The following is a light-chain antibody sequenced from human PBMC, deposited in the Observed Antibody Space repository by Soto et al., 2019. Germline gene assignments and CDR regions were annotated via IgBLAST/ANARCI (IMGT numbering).Light chain of an antibody. J-gene: IGKJ4*01. CDR3: QQLNSFPLT. V-gene: IGKV1-9*01. CDR1: QGISSS. Sequence: DIQLTQSPSFLSASVGDRVTITCRASQGISSSLAWYQQKPGKPPKLLIYVASALQSGVPPRFSGSGSGTEFTLSIGSLQPEDFATYYCQQLNSFPLTFGGGTKVEI. CDR2: VAS.